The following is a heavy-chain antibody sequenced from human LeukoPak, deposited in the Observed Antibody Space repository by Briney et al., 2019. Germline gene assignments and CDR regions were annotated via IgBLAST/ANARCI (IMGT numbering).Heavy chain of an antibody. J-gene: IGHJ4*02. CDR2: IIPIFGTA. CDR1: GYTFTSYG. D-gene: IGHD4-17*01. V-gene: IGHV1-69*13. CDR3: ASVPEFYGDYWLGYFDY. Sequence: ASVKVSCKASGYTFTSYGISWVRQAPGQGLEWMGGIIPIFGTANYAQKFQGRVTITADESTSTAYMELSSLRSDDTAVYYSASVPEFYGDYWLGYFDYWGQGTLVTVSS.